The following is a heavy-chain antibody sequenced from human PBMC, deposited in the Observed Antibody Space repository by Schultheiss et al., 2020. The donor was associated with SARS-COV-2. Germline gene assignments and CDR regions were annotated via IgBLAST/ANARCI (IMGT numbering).Heavy chain of an antibody. CDR3: ARDHGGSYYPFDY. V-gene: IGHV3-21*01. CDR2: ISSSSSYI. Sequence: GGSLRLSCAASEFTFSSYEMNWVRQAPGKGLEWVSSISSSSSYIYYADSVKGRFTISRDNAKNSLYLQMNSLRAEDTAVYYCARDHGGSYYPFDYWGQGTLVTVSS. D-gene: IGHD1-26*01. CDR1: EFTFSSYE. J-gene: IGHJ4*02.